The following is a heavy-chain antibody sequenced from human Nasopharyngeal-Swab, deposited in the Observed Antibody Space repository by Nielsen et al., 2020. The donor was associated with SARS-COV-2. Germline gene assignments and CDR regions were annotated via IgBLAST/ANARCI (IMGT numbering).Heavy chain of an antibody. CDR2: IYSGGST. CDR1: GFTVSSNY. Sequence: GGSLRLSCAASGFTVSSNYMSWVRQAPGKGLEWVPVIYSGGSTYYADSVKGRFTISRDNSKNTLYLQMNSLRAEDTDVYYCASHYYDSSGYYRPRDYWGQGTLVTVSS. CDR3: ASHYYDSSGYYRPRDY. V-gene: IGHV3-53*01. D-gene: IGHD3-22*01. J-gene: IGHJ4*02.